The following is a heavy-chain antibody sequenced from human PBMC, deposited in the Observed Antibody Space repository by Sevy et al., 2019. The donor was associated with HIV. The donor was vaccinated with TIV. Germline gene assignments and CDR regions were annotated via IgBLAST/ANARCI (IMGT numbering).Heavy chain of an antibody. J-gene: IGHJ3*02. CDR1: GFTFSRYD. CDR2: IGTAGDT. D-gene: IGHD1-26*01. V-gene: IGHV3-13*01. CDR3: ERGTSYSGSYDLVDDAFDI. Sequence: GGSLRLSCAASGFTFSRYDMHWVRQATGKGLEWVSSIGTAGDTYYPGSVKGRFTISRENAKKPLYLQMTSRIAGDTTGYYQERGTSYSGSYDLVDDAFDIWGQGTMVTVSS.